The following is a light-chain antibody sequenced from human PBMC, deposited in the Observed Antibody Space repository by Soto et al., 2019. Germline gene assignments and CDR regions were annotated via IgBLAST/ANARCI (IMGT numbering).Light chain of an antibody. J-gene: IGKJ1*01. Sequence: DIQMTQSPSTLSASVGDRVTITCRASQSISSWLAWYQQKPGKAPKLLIYDASSLESGVPSRFSGSGSGTEFTLTISSLQPDDFETYYCQQYNSYFWKFGQGTKVDI. CDR3: QQYNSYFWK. CDR2: DAS. CDR1: QSISSW. V-gene: IGKV1-5*01.